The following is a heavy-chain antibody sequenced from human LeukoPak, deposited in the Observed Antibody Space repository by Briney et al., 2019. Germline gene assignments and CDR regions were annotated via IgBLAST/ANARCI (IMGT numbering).Heavy chain of an antibody. D-gene: IGHD7-27*01. CDR2: IYHTGST. CDR3: ARETSNWGSYYYYGMDV. J-gene: IGHJ6*02. V-gene: IGHV4-30-2*05. CDR1: GGSISSGLYS. Sequence: SETLSLTCDVSGGSISSGLYSWSWIRQPLGKGLEWIGYIYHTGSTYYNPSLKSRVTVSVDTSKNQFSLKLSSVTAADTAVYYCARETSNWGSYYYYGMDVWGQGTTVTVSS.